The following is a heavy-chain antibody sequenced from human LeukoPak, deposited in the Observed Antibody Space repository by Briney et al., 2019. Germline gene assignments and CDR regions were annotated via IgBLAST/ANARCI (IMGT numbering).Heavy chain of an antibody. CDR1: GYPFTTYE. D-gene: IGHD3/OR15-3a*01. CDR3: ARDWTYFYSYFMDV. J-gene: IGHJ6*03. V-gene: IGHV1-8*01. Sequence: GASVKVSCKASGYPFTTYEINWVRQAPGQGLEWIGRINPNLGNTDYAQKFQGRVAITRNTSMSIAYMELSSLRSEDTAVYYCARDWTYFYSYFMDVWGQGTTVIVSS. CDR2: INPNLGNT.